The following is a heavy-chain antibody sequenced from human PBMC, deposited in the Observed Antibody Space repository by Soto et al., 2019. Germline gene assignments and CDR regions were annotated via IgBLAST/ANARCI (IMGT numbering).Heavy chain of an antibody. D-gene: IGHD3-10*01. CDR2: ISGSGGST. CDR1: GFTFSSYA. V-gene: IGHV3-23*01. J-gene: IGHJ4*02. CDR3: AKEALITMVRGSYSNY. Sequence: GGSLRLSCAASGFTFSSYAMSWVRQAPGKGLEWVSAISGSGGSTYYADSVKGRFTISSDNSKNTLYLQMNSLRAEDTAVYYCAKEALITMVRGSYSNYWGQGTLVTVSS.